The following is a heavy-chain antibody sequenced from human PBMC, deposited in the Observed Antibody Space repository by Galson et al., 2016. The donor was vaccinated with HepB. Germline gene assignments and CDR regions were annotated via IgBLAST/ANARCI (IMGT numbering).Heavy chain of an antibody. CDR1: GFTFTYAW. J-gene: IGHJ4*02. D-gene: IGHD5-18*01. V-gene: IGHV3-30*03. CDR3: ARGTYSYGYY. CDR2: ISYDVSSK. Sequence: SLRLSCAASGFTFTYAWMSWVRQAPGKGLEWVALISYDVSSKYYADSVKGRFTISRDNSKNTLYLQMNSLRAEDTAVYYCARGTYSYGYYWGQGTLVTVSS.